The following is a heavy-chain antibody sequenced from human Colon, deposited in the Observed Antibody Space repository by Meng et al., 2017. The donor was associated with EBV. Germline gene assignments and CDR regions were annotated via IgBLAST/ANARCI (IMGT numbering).Heavy chain of an antibody. Sequence: QVLLQESGAGLVKPSGTLSLICAVSGTSISTSNWWSWIRQSPGEGLEWIGAIYHNGQTNYNPSLKSRVSMSVDESKNEFSLNLKSVTAADTAVYYCARDGGVTHIPWGQGVLVTVSS. V-gene: IGHV4-4*02. J-gene: IGHJ5*02. CDR1: GTSISTSNW. CDR3: ARDGGVTHIP. CDR2: IYHNGQT. D-gene: IGHD2-8*02.